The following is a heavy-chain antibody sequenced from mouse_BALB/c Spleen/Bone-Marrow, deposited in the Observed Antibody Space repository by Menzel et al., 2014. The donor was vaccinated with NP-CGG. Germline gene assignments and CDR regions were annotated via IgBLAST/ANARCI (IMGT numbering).Heavy chain of an antibody. CDR3: ARDRAARATGYYFDY. Sequence: EVMLVESGGGLVQPGGSLRLSCATSGSTFTDYYMSWVRQPPGKALEWLGFIRNKANGCTTEYSASVKGRFTISRDNSQSILYLQMNTLRAEDSATYYCARDRAARATGYYFDYWGQGTTLTVSS. D-gene: IGHD3-1*01. CDR2: IRNKANGCTT. J-gene: IGHJ2*01. V-gene: IGHV7-3*02. CDR1: GSTFTDYY.